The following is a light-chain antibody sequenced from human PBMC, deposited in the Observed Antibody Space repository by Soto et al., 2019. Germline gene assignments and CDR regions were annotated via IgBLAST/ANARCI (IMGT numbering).Light chain of an antibody. J-gene: IGKJ1*01. CDR2: DAS. CDR1: QSISSW. CDR3: QEYNSYSWT. V-gene: IGKV1-5*01. Sequence: DIQMTQSPSTLSASVGDRVTITCRASQSISSWLAWYQQKPGKAPKLLIYDASSLESGVTSRFSGSGSGTVFTLTSSILQPDYFAFYYWQEYNSYSWTFGQGTKVEIK.